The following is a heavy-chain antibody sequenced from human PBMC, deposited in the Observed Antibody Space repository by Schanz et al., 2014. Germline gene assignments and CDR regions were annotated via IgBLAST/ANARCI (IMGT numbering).Heavy chain of an antibody. CDR3: ARDTTWRLDL. Sequence: QVQLQESGPGLVKPSQTLSLTCTVSGGSIRSGTYYWSWIRQPAGKALEWVGRVFPNGITNYNPSLKSRVTISLDASRTQFSLPLASLTAAYTAVYYCARDTTWRLDLWGRGTLVTVSS. J-gene: IGHJ2*01. CDR1: GGSIRSGTYY. CDR2: VFPNGIT. D-gene: IGHD1-1*01. V-gene: IGHV4-61*02.